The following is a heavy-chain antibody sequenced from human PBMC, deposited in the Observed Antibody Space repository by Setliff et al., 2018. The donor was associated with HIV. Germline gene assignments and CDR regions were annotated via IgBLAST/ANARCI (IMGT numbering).Heavy chain of an antibody. D-gene: IGHD2-15*01. Sequence: SETLSLTCTVSGGSMSNYYWTWIRQPAGKGLEWIGRISTNGKANYNPSLKTRVIMSLDTSKNQFSLNLKSVMAADTAIYYCAREKGFGGAAGWFDPWGQGTLVTVSS. V-gene: IGHV4-4*07. CDR3: AREKGFGGAAGWFDP. CDR1: GGSMSNYY. J-gene: IGHJ5*02. CDR2: ISTNGKA.